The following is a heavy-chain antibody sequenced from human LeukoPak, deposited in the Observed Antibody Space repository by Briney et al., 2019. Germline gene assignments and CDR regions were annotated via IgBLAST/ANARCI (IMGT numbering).Heavy chain of an antibody. CDR3: AREDCSSTSCLWENWFDP. D-gene: IGHD2-2*01. CDR1: GFTFSSYA. J-gene: IGHJ5*02. CDR2: ISYDGSNK. Sequence: PGRSLRLSCAASGFTFSSYAMHWVRQAPGKGLEWVAVISYDGSNKYYADSVKDRFTISRDNSKNTLYLQINSLRAEDTAVCYCAREDCSSTSCLWENWFDPWGQGTLVSVSS. V-gene: IGHV3-30*04.